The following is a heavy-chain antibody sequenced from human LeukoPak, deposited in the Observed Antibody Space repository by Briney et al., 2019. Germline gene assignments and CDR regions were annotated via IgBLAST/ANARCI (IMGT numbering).Heavy chain of an antibody. CDR2: IYYSGST. V-gene: IGHV4-39*07. Sequence: KPSETLSLTCTVSGGSISSSSSYWGWIRQPPGKGLEWIGSIYYSGSTYYNPSLKSRVTISVDTSKNQFSLELSSVTAADTAVYYCARGERYSYGYPGYWGQGTLVTVSS. D-gene: IGHD5-18*01. J-gene: IGHJ4*02. CDR1: GGSISSSSSY. CDR3: ARGERYSYGYPGY.